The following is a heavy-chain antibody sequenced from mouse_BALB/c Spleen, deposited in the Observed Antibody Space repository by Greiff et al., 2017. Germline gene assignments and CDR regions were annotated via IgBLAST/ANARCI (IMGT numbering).Heavy chain of an antibody. V-gene: IGHV14-3*02. J-gene: IGHJ4*01. CDR1: GFNIKDTY. Sequence: VQLQQSGAELVKPGASVKLSCTASGFNIKDTYMHWVKQRPEQGLEWIGRIDPANGNTKYDPKFQGKATITADTSSNTAYLQLSSLTSEDTAVYYCAREAYGNPYYYAMDYWGQGTSVTVSS. CDR3: AREAYGNPYYYAMDY. D-gene: IGHD2-10*02. CDR2: IDPANGNT.